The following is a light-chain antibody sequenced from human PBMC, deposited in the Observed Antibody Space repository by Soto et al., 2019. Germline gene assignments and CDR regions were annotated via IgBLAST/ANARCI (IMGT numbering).Light chain of an antibody. J-gene: IGLJ2*01. Sequence: QSALTQPASVSGSPGQSITISCTGTSSAVGDYNYVSWYQQHPGKAPKLIIYEVSHRLSGVSNRFSGSKSGHTASLTISGLQDDDEADYYCSSSITNNIVVFGGGTKLTVL. CDR3: SSSITNNIVV. CDR1: SSAVGDYNY. CDR2: EVS. V-gene: IGLV2-14*01.